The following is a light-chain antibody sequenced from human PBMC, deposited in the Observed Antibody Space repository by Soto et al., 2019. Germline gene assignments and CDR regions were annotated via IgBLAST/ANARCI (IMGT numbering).Light chain of an antibody. CDR2: AAS. CDR3: QQYGSSLTWT. Sequence: EVVLTQSPGTVSLSPGERATLSCRASQSVTSNYLAWYQQKPGQAPRLLIYAASSRATGIPDRFSGRGSGTDFSLTISRLEPKDFAVYYCQQYGSSLTWTFGQGTKVEIK. J-gene: IGKJ1*01. V-gene: IGKV3-20*01. CDR1: QSVTSNY.